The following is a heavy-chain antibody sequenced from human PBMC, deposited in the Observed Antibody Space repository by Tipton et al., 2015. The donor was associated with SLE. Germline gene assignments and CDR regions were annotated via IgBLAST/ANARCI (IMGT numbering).Heavy chain of an antibody. D-gene: IGHD1-14*01. CDR3: VRAESPAYYYDMDV. CDR2: MNAKSGNT. V-gene: IGHV1-8*02. CDR1: GYTFTSYD. Sequence: QLVQSGPEVKKPGASVKVSCKASGYTFTSYDINWVRQATGQGLEWVGWMNAKSGNTGHAQKFQGRVTMTRNTSISTAYMELSSLTSDDTAVYYCVRAESPAYYYDMDVWGKGTTVTVSS. J-gene: IGHJ6*03.